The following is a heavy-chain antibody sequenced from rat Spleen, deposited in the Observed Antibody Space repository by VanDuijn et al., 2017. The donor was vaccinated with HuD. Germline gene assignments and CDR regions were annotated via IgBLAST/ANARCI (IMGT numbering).Heavy chain of an antibody. Sequence: EVQLVESGGGLVQPGRPLKLSCAASGFTFSDYAMAWVRQSPKKGLEWVATIIYDGSRTHYRDSVKGRFTISRDNAKSTLYLQMDSLRSEDTATYFCAKDPWDSGANWFAYWGQGTLVTVSS. V-gene: IGHV5S10*01. CDR1: GFTFSDYA. J-gene: IGHJ3*01. CDR2: IIYDGSRT. D-gene: IGHD4-3*01. CDR3: AKDPWDSGANWFAY.